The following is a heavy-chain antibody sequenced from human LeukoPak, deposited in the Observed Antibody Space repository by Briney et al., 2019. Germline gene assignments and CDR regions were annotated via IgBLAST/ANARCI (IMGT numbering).Heavy chain of an antibody. J-gene: IGHJ4*02. D-gene: IGHD1-1*01. CDR1: GVSVSSGTYY. CDR3: TRDSYTVWGDY. V-gene: IGHV4-61*01. Sequence: PSETLSLTCTVSGVSVSSGTYYWSWIRQPPGKGLQWIGYISYSGSTNYNPSLKSRVSISVDTSRNQFALKLSSVTAVDTAVYYCTRDSYTVWGDYWGQGTLVTVSS. CDR2: ISYSGST.